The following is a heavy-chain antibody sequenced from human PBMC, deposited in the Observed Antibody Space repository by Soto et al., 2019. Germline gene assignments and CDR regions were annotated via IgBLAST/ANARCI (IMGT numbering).Heavy chain of an antibody. Sequence: PSETLSLTCTVSGGSISSSSYYWGWIRQPPGKGLEWIGSIYYSGSTYYNPSLKSRVTISVDTSKNQFSLKLSSVTAADTAVYYCARLEVHYYYGMDVWGQGTTVTVSS. CDR2: IYYSGST. CDR1: GGSISSSSYY. D-gene: IGHD1-1*01. J-gene: IGHJ6*02. V-gene: IGHV4-39*01. CDR3: ARLEVHYYYGMDV.